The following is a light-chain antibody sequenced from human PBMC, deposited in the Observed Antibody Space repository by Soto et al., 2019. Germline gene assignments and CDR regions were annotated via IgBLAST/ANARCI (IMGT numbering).Light chain of an antibody. CDR2: DAS. Sequence: EIVLTQSPSTLSLSPGDRVTLSCRASQSVSSYLAWYQQKPGQAPRLLIYDASNMETGIPARFSGSGSGTDFTLTISSLEPEDFAIYYCQQRSNSPLTFGRGTQVEIK. J-gene: IGKJ4*01. V-gene: IGKV3-11*01. CDR1: QSVSSY. CDR3: QQRSNSPLT.